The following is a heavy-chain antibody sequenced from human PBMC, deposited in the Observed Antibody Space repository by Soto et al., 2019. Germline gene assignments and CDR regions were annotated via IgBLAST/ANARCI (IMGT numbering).Heavy chain of an antibody. Sequence: PGESLKISCKGSGYNFTSYWISWVRQMPGKGLEWMGRIDPSDSYTNYSPSFQGHVTISADKSTSTAYLQWSSLKASDTAMYYCAKGGYSSGWPDYWGQGTLVTVSS. D-gene: IGHD6-19*01. CDR2: IDPSDSYT. CDR1: GYNFTSYW. J-gene: IGHJ4*02. V-gene: IGHV5-10-1*01. CDR3: AKGGYSSGWPDY.